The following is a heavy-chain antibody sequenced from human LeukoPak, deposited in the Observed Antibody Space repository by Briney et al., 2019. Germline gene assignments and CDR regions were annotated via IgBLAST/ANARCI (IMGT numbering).Heavy chain of an antibody. Sequence: GGSLRLSCAASGFTFSSYGMHWVRQAPGKGLEWVAFIRYDGSNKYYADSVKGRFTISRDNSKNTLYLQMNSLGGEDTAVYYCAKGRWGLTINNFDIWGQGTMVTVSS. CDR2: IRYDGSNK. CDR3: AKGRWGLTINNFDI. D-gene: IGHD3-9*01. V-gene: IGHV3-30*02. J-gene: IGHJ3*02. CDR1: GFTFSSYG.